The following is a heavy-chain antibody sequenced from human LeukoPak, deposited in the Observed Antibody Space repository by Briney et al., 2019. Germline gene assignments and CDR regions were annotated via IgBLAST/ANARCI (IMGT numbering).Heavy chain of an antibody. CDR3: ARHRSGWLQSSFDY. V-gene: IGHV4-39*01. Sequence: PSETLSLTCTVSGGSISSSSYYWGWIRQPPGKGLEWIGSIYYSGSTYYNPSLKSRVTISVDTSKNQFSLKLSSVTAADTAVYYCARHRSGWLQSSFDYWGQGTLVTVSS. CDR2: IYYSGST. CDR1: GGSISSSSYY. J-gene: IGHJ4*02. D-gene: IGHD5-24*01.